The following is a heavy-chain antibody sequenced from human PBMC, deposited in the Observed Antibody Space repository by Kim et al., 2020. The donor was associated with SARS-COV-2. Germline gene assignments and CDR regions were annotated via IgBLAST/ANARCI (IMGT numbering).Heavy chain of an antibody. CDR2: ISYDGSNK. Sequence: GGSLRLSCAASGFTFSSYGMHWVRQAPGKGLEWVAVISYDGSNKYYADSVKGRFTISRDNSKNTLYLQMNSLRAEDTAVYYCAICYYYDSSGYWTKADAFDIWGQGKIVSVSP. V-gene: IGHV3-30*03. CDR3: AICYYYDSSGYWTKADAFDI. CDR1: GFTFSSYG. D-gene: IGHD3-22*01. J-gene: IGHJ3*02.